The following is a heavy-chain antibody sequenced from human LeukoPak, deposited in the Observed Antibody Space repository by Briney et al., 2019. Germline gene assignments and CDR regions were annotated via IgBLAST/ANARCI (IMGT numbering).Heavy chain of an antibody. Sequence: PSETLSLTCTVSGGSISSYYWSWIRQPPGKGLEWIGYIYYSGSTNYNPSLKSRVTISVDTSKNQFSLKLSSVTAADTAMYYCARNAAYCLDYWGQGTLVTVSS. CDR1: GGSISSYY. V-gene: IGHV4-59*01. CDR2: IYYSGST. CDR3: ARNAAYCLDY. D-gene: IGHD2-15*01. J-gene: IGHJ4*02.